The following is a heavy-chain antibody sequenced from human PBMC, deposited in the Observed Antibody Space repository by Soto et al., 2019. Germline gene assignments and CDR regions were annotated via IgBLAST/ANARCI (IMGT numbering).Heavy chain of an antibody. Sequence: SETLSLTCTVSGDSIFGGDYYWSWIRQAPGKGLQWVGSIYYSGRTYYNPSLESRIAMTVDTPQNQFSLKLSSVTAADSAVYFCARDVDSTILKPNDAFGIWGQGSMVTVSS. J-gene: IGHJ3*02. CDR2: IYYSGRT. CDR3: ARDVDSTILKPNDAFGI. D-gene: IGHD5-18*01. CDR1: GDSIFGGDYY. V-gene: IGHV4-30-4*01.